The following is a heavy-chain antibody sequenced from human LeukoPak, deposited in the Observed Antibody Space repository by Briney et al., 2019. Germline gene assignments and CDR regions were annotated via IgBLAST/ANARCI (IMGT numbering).Heavy chain of an antibody. CDR3: AKDLGYYYDSNYLDY. J-gene: IGHJ4*02. Sequence: HPGGSLRLSCAASGFTFSSYAVSWVRQAPGKGLEWVSAISGSGGSTYYADSVKGRFTISRDNSKNTLYLQMNSLRAEDTAVYYCAKDLGYYYDSNYLDYWGQGTLVTVSS. CDR2: ISGSGGST. CDR1: GFTFSSYA. V-gene: IGHV3-23*01. D-gene: IGHD3-22*01.